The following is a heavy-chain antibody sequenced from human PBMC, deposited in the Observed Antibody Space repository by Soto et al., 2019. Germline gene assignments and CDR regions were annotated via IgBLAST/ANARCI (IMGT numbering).Heavy chain of an antibody. D-gene: IGHD1-1*01. Sequence: GGSLRLSCAASGFTFSSYDMHWVRQATGKGLEWVSAIGTAGDTYYPGSVKGRFTISRENAKNSLYLQMNSLRAEDTAVYYCARGTAGGRYYGMDVWGQGTTVTVSS. CDR2: IGTAGDT. CDR3: ARGTAGGRYYGMDV. J-gene: IGHJ6*02. V-gene: IGHV3-13*01. CDR1: GFTFSSYD.